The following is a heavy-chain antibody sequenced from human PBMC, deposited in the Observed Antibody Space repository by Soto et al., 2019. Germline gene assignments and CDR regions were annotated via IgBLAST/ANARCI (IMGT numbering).Heavy chain of an antibody. CDR2: ISGSGDST. CDR3: AKGVVRDVYRTDY. D-gene: IGHD3-16*02. V-gene: IGHV3-23*01. CDR1: GFTFSNYA. Sequence: EVQLLQSGGGLVQPGGSLRLSCAASGFTFSNYAMTWVRQAPGKGLEWVSGISGSGDSTYYADSVKGRFTISRDNSKNTLYLQMNTLRAEDTALYYCAKGVVRDVYRTDYWGQGTLVTVSS. J-gene: IGHJ4*02.